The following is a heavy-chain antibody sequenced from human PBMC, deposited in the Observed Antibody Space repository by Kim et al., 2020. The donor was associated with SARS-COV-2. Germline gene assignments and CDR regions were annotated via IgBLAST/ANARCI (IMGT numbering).Heavy chain of an antibody. CDR2: ISYDGSNK. J-gene: IGHJ3*02. CDR1: GFTFSSYG. V-gene: IGHV3-30*03. D-gene: IGHD3-10*01. CDR3: ARGYRFGDAFDI. Sequence: GGSLRLSCAASGFTFSSYGMHWVRQAPGKGLEWVAVISYDGSNKYYADSVKGRFTISRDNSKNTLYLQMNSLRAEDTAVYYCARGYRFGDAFDIWGQGTMVTVSS.